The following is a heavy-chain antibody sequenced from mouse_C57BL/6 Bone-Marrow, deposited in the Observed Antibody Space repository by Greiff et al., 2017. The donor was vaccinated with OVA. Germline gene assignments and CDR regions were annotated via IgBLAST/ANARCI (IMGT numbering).Heavy chain of an antibody. CDR2: INPSSGYT. J-gene: IGHJ1*03. Sequence: VQLQQSGAELARPGASVKMSCKASGYTFTSYTMHWVKQRPGQGLEWIGYINPSSGYTKYNQKFKDKATLTADKSSSTAYMQLSSLTSEDSAVYYCAKDWYFDVWGTGTTVTVSS. V-gene: IGHV1-4*01. CDR3: AKDWYFDV. CDR1: GYTFTSYT.